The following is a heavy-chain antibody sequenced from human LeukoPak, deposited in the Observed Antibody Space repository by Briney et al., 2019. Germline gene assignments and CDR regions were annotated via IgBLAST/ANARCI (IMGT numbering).Heavy chain of an antibody. CDR3: ARSPMVSYYYYYMDV. V-gene: IGHV1-18*01. Sequence: ASVKVSCKASGYTFTSYGISWVRQAPGQGLEWMGWISAYNGNTNYAQKLQGRVTMTTDTSTSTAYMELRSLRSDDTAVYYCARSPMVSYYYYYMDVWGKGTTVTVSS. CDR1: GYTFTSYG. D-gene: IGHD3-10*01. J-gene: IGHJ6*03. CDR2: ISAYNGNT.